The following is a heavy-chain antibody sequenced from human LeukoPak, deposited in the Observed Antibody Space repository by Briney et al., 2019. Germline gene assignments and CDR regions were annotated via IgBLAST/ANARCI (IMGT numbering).Heavy chain of an antibody. CDR2: INTAGSSA. CDR1: GFTFSSYW. CDR3: AAEYSSSWFDP. D-gene: IGHD6-13*01. Sequence: GGALRLSCAASGFTFSSYWMHWVRQAPGKGLVWVTRINTAGSSATYADSVTGRFTISRDNAKNTLYLQMNSLRAEATAVYYCAAEYSSSWFDPWGQGTLVTVSS. V-gene: IGHV3-74*01. J-gene: IGHJ5*02.